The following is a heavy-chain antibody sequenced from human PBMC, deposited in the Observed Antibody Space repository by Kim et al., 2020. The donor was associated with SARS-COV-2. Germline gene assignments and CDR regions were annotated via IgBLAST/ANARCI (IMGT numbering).Heavy chain of an antibody. J-gene: IGHJ6*02. CDR3: ARALEDIVVVPAAPLLYYYYGMDV. CDR2: ISSSSSYI. CDR1: GFTFSSYS. Sequence: GGSLRLSCAASGFTFSSYSMNWVRQAPGKGLEWVSSISSSSSYIYYADSVKGRFTISRDNAKNSLYLQMNSLRAEDTAVYYCARALEDIVVVPAAPLLYYYYGMDVWGQGTTVTVSS. D-gene: IGHD2-2*01. V-gene: IGHV3-21*01.